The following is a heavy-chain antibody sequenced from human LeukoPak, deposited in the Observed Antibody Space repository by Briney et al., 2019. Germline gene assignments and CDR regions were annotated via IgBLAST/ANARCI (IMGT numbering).Heavy chain of an antibody. Sequence: GASVKVSCKASGYTFTNYGITWVRQAPGQGLEWMGWINPYNANTAYAQELQGRVTMTTDTSTSTAYMDLRSLRPDDTAVYYCARDFTPPHCTSTSCPRGGWFDPWGQGTLVTVSS. CDR3: ARDFTPPHCTSTSCPRGGWFDP. J-gene: IGHJ5*02. V-gene: IGHV1-18*01. D-gene: IGHD2-2*01. CDR1: GYTFTNYG. CDR2: INPYNANT.